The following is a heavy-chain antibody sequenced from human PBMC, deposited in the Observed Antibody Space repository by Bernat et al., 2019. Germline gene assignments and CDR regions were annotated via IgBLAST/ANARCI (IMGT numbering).Heavy chain of an antibody. V-gene: IGHV4-34*01. CDR3: ARITMVRGISR. Sequence: QVQLQQWGAGLLKPSETLSLTCAVYGGSFSGYYWSWIRQPPGKGLEWIGEINHSGSTNYNPSLKSRVTISVDTSKNQSSLTLSSVTAADTAVYYCARITMVRGISRWGQGTLVTVSS. J-gene: IGHJ4*02. CDR1: GGSFSGYY. D-gene: IGHD3-10*01. CDR2: INHSGST.